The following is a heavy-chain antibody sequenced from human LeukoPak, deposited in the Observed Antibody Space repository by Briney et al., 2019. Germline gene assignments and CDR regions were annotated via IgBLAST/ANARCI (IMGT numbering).Heavy chain of an antibody. CDR3: AKGIGRLYYYYMDV. CDR2: ISGSGGST. CDR1: GFTFSSYA. J-gene: IGHJ6*03. D-gene: IGHD2-15*01. Sequence: GGSLRLFCAASGFTFSSYAMSWVRQAPGKGLEWVSAISGSGGSTYYADSVKGRFTISRDNSKNTLYLQMNSLRAEDTAVYYCAKGIGRLYYYYMDVWGKGTTVTVSS. V-gene: IGHV3-23*01.